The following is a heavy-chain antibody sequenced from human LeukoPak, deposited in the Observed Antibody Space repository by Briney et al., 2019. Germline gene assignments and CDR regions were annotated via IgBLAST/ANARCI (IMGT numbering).Heavy chain of an antibody. J-gene: IGHJ4*02. D-gene: IGHD1-26*01. CDR3: ARSMGEY. Sequence: PGGPLRLSCAASGFTFSSYEMNWVRQAPGKGLEWVSYIISSGSTIYYADSVKGLFTISRDNAKNSLYLQMNSLRAEDTAVYYCARSMGEYWGQGTLVTVSS. V-gene: IGHV3-48*03. CDR2: IISSGSTI. CDR1: GFTFSSYE.